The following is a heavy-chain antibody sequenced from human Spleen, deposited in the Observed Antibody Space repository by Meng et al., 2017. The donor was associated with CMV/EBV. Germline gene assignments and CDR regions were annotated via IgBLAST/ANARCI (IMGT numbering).Heavy chain of an antibody. V-gene: IGHV3-23*01. D-gene: IGHD2/OR15-2a*01. CDR1: GFPFSSSA. CDR3: AKGNSFHLDY. J-gene: IGHJ4*02. CDR2: FGGTGGGT. Sequence: CCTASGFPFSSSAMNWVRQAPGKGLEWVSSFGGTGGGTYYADSVKGRFTISRDNSKNALYLQLNSLRAEDTAIYYCAKGNSFHLDYWGQGTLVTVSS.